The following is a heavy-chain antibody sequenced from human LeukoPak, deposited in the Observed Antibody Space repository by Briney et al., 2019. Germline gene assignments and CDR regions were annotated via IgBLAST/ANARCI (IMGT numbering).Heavy chain of an antibody. CDR2: IYSGGST. Sequence: QPGGSLRLSCAASGFTVSSNYMRWVRHAPGKGLEWVSDIYSGGSTSYADSVKGRFTMSRYNSKNALYLQMNSLRAEDTAVYYCARDIRGSSSSWYLDAFDIWGQGTMVTVSS. D-gene: IGHD6-13*01. V-gene: IGHV3-66*01. J-gene: IGHJ3*02. CDR3: ARDIRGSSSSWYLDAFDI. CDR1: GFTVSSNY.